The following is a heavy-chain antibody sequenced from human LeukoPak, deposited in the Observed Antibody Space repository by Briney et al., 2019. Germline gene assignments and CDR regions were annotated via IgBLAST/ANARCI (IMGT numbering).Heavy chain of an antibody. Sequence: GGSLRLSCAASGFTFNAFAMHWLRQAPGKGLEWVAVIWFDGSNHYYADSVKGRFTVSRDNSKNTVYLQMNSLRAEDTAVYYCAKGDSLTYYYDSSGYYPEQAYYFDYWGQGTLVTVSS. CDR3: AKGDSLTYYYDSSGYYPEQAYYFDY. CDR1: GFTFNAFA. CDR2: IWFDGSNH. J-gene: IGHJ4*02. V-gene: IGHV3-33*03. D-gene: IGHD3-22*01.